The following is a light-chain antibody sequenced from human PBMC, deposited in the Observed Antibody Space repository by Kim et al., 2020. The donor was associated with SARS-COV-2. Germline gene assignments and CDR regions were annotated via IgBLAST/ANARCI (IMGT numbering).Light chain of an antibody. V-gene: IGLV4-69*01. J-gene: IGLJ3*02. CDR2: LYSDGSH. CDR1: SGHSSYT. Sequence: QLVLTQSPSASASLGASVKLTCTLSSGHSSYTIAWHQQQPKKGPRFLMKLYSDGSHNKGDGIPDRFSGSSSGAERYLSISSLHSEDEADYYCQTWDTGMVFGGGTQLTVL. CDR3: QTWDTGMV.